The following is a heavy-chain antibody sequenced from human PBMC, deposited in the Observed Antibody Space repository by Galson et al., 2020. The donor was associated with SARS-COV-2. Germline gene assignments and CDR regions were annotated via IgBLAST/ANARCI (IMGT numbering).Heavy chain of an antibody. D-gene: IGHD3-3*01. CDR2: ISRSSSTI. J-gene: IGHJ6*02. CDR3: ARDRETLRFLEWLTDYGMDV. Sequence: GGSLRLSCAASGFTFSSYSMNWVRQAPGKGLEWVSYISRSSSTIYYADSVKGRFTISRDNAKNSLYLQMNSLRDEDTAVYYCARDRETLRFLEWLTDYGMDVWGQGTTVTVSS. V-gene: IGHV3-48*02. CDR1: GFTFSSYS.